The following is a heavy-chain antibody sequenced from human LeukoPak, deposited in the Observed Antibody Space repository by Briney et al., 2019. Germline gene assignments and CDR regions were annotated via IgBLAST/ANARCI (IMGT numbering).Heavy chain of an antibody. J-gene: IGHJ4*02. V-gene: IGHV3-53*01. D-gene: IGHD5-24*01. CDR3: ARDTIGEYYFDY. CDR2: IYSGGST. CDR1: GFTVSSNY. Sequence: GGSLRPSCAASGFTVSSNYMSWVRQAPGKGLEWVSVIYSGGSTYYADSVKGRFTISRDNSKNTLYLQMNSLGAEDTAVYYCARDTIGEYYFDYWGQGTLVTVSS.